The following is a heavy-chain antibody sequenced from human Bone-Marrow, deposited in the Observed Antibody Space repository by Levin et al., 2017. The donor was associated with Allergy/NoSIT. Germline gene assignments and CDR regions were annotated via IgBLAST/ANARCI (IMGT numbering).Heavy chain of an antibody. Sequence: GESLKISCAASGFAFSSYTMHWVRQAPGKGLEWVAVIWYDETNEYYRDSVKGRFTISRDNSKNTLYLQMNRLSAEDTAFYYCAGNSRGSATYYFDFWGQGTLVTVSS. D-gene: IGHD5-12*01. V-gene: IGHV3-33*01. CDR3: AGNSRGSATYYFDF. CDR1: GFAFSSYT. CDR2: IWYDETNE. J-gene: IGHJ4*02.